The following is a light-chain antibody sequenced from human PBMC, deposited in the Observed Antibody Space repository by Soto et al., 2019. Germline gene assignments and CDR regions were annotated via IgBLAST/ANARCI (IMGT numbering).Light chain of an antibody. CDR3: QQYDRSPRT. J-gene: IGKJ1*01. Sequence: EIVLTQSPATLSLSPGERATLSCRASQSVSSYLVWYQQKPGQAPRLLIYGASNRATGIPDRFSGSGSGTDFTLTISRLEPEDFAVYYCQQYDRSPRTFGQGTKVDIK. CDR2: GAS. CDR1: QSVSSY. V-gene: IGKV3-20*01.